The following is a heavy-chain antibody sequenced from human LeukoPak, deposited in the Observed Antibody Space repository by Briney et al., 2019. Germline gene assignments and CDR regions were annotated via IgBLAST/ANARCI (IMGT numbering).Heavy chain of an antibody. Sequence: GGSPRLSCAASGFTFSSYGMHWVRQAPGKELEWVAVIWYDGSNKYYADSAKGRFIISRDNSKNTLYLQMNSLRAEDTAVYYCARELGRVGAFDIWGQGTMVTVSS. V-gene: IGHV3-33*01. CDR3: ARELGRVGAFDI. D-gene: IGHD1-26*01. J-gene: IGHJ3*02. CDR2: IWYDGSNK. CDR1: GFTFSSYG.